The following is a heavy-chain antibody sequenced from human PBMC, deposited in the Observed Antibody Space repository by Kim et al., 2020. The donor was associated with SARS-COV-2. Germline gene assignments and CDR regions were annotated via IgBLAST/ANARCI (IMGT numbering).Heavy chain of an antibody. CDR1: GGSISSSNW. V-gene: IGHV4-4*02. Sequence: SETLSLTCAVSGGSISSSNWWSWVRQPPGKGLEWIGEIYHSGSTNYNPSLKSRVTISVDKSKNQFSLKLSSVTAADTAVYYCAVSLVRGVTTLGGWGQGTLVTVSS. J-gene: IGHJ4*02. CDR3: AVSLVRGVTTLGG. D-gene: IGHD3-10*01. CDR2: IYHSGST.